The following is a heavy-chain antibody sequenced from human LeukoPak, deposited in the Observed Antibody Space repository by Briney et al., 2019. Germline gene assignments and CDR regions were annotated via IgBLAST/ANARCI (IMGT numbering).Heavy chain of an antibody. CDR2: IEPNSGGT. CDR3: ARDENWGPDG. V-gene: IGHV1-2*02. Sequence: GAPVKVSCKASGYTFTGHYMHWIRQAPGQGLEWMGWIEPNSGGTHYAQNFQGRLTISRDTAISTAYMELSRLSSDDTAMYYCARDENWGPDGRGQGALVTVSS. CDR1: GYTFTGHY. J-gene: IGHJ4*02. D-gene: IGHD7-27*01.